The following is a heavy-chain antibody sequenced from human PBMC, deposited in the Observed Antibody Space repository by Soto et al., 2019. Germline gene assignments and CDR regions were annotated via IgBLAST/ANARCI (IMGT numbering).Heavy chain of an antibody. V-gene: IGHV4-31*03. CDR1: GCSFSRGDYY. CDR2: IYYSGRT. J-gene: IGHJ5*02. Sequence: SGTVSLTCSVSGCSFSRGDYYLIWIRQQPGKGMEWIGYIYYSGRTYYNPSHRSRVTISVDTSTKQFSLKLTAVTAADTALYYCARECVYGDYGEWFDPWGQGTQVTVSS. D-gene: IGHD4-17*01. CDR3: ARECVYGDYGEWFDP.